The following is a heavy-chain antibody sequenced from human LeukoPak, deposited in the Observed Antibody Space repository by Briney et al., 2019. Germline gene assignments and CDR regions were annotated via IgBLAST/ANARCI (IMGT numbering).Heavy chain of an antibody. J-gene: IGHJ3*02. D-gene: IGHD1-7*01. CDR3: ARRRYTWNYDFYAFDI. V-gene: IGHV1-69*05. Sequence: SVKVSCKASGGTFSSYAISWVRQAPGPGLEWMGGIIPIFGAANYAQKFQGRVTINTDESTSTAYMELSSLRSEDTAVYYCARRRYTWNYDFYAFDIWGQRTMVTVFS. CDR2: IIPIFGAA. CDR1: GGTFSSYA.